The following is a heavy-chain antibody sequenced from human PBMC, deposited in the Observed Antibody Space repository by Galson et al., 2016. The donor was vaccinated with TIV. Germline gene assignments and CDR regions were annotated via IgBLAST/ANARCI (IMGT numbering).Heavy chain of an antibody. CDR3: ARHREWELGAFDI. CDR2: SHYSGDT. V-gene: IGHV4-39*01. J-gene: IGHJ3*02. Sequence: ETLSLTCTVSGGSLSSSTYYWGWIRQAPGKGLEWIGSSHYSGDTYYNPSLKSRLTVSVDTSKNHFSLKLNGVTATDTAVYYCARHREWELGAFDIWGQGTMVTVSS. D-gene: IGHD1-7*01. CDR1: GGSLSSSTYY.